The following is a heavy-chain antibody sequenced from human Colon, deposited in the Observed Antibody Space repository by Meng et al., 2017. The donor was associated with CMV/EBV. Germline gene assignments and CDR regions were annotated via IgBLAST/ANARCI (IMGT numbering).Heavy chain of an antibody. Sequence: ASVKVFCKASGYTFTSYGISWVRQAPGQGLEWMGWISAYNGNTNYAQKFQGRVTMIRDTSINTAYTELSRLRSDNTAVSYCAREMATITRNHYYYYGMDVWGQGTTVTVSS. V-gene: IGHV1-18*01. CDR3: AREMATITRNHYYYYGMDV. J-gene: IGHJ6*02. CDR2: ISAYNGNT. D-gene: IGHD5-24*01. CDR1: GYTFTSYG.